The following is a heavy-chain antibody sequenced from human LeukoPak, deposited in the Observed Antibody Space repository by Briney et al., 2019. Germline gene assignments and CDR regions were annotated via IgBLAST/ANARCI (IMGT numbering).Heavy chain of an antibody. J-gene: IGHJ4*02. CDR3: ARAMYGGSYLRSYFNY. CDR2: IKQDGSEK. V-gene: IGHV3-7*01. Sequence: GGSLRLSCAASGFTFSSYWMSWVRQAPGKGLEWVANIKQDGSEKYYVDSVKGRFTISRDNAKNSLYLQMNSLRAEDTAVYYCARAMYGGSYLRSYFNYWGKGNLVTVSS. D-gene: IGHD1-26*01. CDR1: GFTFSSYW.